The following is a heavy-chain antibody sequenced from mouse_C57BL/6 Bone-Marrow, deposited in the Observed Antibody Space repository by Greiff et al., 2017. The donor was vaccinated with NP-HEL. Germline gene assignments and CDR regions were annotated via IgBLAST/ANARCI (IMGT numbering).Heavy chain of an antibody. CDR3: ARSKGYYYFDY. CDR1: GYTFTSYW. Sequence: QVQLQQPGAELVKPGASVKLSCKASGYTFTSYWMQWVKQRPGQGLEWIGEIDPSDSYTNYNQKFKGKATLTVDTSSSTAYMQLSSLTSEDSAVYYCARSKGYYYFDYWGQVTTLTVSS. D-gene: IGHD2-3*01. J-gene: IGHJ2*01. V-gene: IGHV1-50*01. CDR2: IDPSDSYT.